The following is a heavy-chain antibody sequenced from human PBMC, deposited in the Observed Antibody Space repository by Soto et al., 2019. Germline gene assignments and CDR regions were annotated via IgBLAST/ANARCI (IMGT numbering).Heavy chain of an antibody. V-gene: IGHV4-39*01. D-gene: IGHD5-18*01. CDR1: GGSINNYY. CDR2: IKYSGTT. J-gene: IGHJ4*02. Sequence: SETLSLTCTVSGGSINNYYWGWIRQPPGKGLEWIASIKYSGTTFYNPSLKSRVTLSVDTSKNQFALKLSSVTAADTAVYYCARRYGSCFDYWGQGTLVTVSS. CDR3: ARRYGSCFDY.